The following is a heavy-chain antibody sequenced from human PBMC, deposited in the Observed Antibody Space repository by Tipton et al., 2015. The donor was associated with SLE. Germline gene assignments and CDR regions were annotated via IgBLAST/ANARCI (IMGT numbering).Heavy chain of an antibody. V-gene: IGHV4-59*11. CDR3: ARGVDFWSGYSFDY. CDR2: IYYSGST. CDR1: GGSISSHY. Sequence: TLSLTCTVSGGSISSHYWSWIRQPPGKGLEWIGYIYYSGSTNYNPSLKSRVTISVDTSKNQFSLKLSSVTAADTAVYYCARGVDFWSGYSFDYWGQGTLVTVSS. J-gene: IGHJ4*02. D-gene: IGHD3-3*01.